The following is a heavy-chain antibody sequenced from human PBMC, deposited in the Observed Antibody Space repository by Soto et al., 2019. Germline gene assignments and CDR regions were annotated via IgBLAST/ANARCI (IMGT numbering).Heavy chain of an antibody. D-gene: IGHD6-6*01. V-gene: IGHV4-30-2*02. CDR3: ARIEYSSSDPMTNWFDP. CDR1: GGSISSGGYS. J-gene: IGHJ5*02. Sequence: PSETLSLTCAVSGGSISSGGYSWSWIRQPPGKGLEWIGYIYHSGSTNYNPSLKSRVTISVDTSKNQFSLKLSSVTAADTAVYYCARIEYSSSDPMTNWFDPWGQGTLVTVSS. CDR2: IYHSGST.